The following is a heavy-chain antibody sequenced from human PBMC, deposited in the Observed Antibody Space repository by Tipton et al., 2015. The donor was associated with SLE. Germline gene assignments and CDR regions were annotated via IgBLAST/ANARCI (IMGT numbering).Heavy chain of an antibody. Sequence: QLVQSGPEVKKPGASVKGSCKASGYTVTGYYMHWMRQAPGQGLEWMGWITPNSGGTNYAQKFQGRGTMTRDTSISTAYMELSRLRSDDTAVYYCAREGCSSTSCYEAWFDPWGQGTLVTVSS. CDR2: ITPNSGGT. CDR1: GYTVTGYY. V-gene: IGHV1-2*02. D-gene: IGHD2-2*01. CDR3: AREGCSSTSCYEAWFDP. J-gene: IGHJ5*02.